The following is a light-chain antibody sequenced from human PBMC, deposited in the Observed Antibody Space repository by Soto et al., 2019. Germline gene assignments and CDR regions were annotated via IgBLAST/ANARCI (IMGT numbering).Light chain of an antibody. CDR3: QQYNNWPRT. Sequence: EIVMTQSPATLSVSPGERATRSCRASQSVHSNLAWYQQKPGQAPRLLIHGASTRATDFPDRFSGSGSGTQFTLTISGLQSEDFAVYYCQQYNNWPRTFGHGTKVNIK. CDR2: GAS. J-gene: IGKJ1*01. V-gene: IGKV3-15*01. CDR1: QSVHSN.